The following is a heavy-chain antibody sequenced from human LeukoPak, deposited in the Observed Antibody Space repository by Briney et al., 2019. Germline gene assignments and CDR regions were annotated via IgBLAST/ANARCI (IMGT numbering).Heavy chain of an antibody. CDR1: SSYS. D-gene: IGHD2-15*01. CDR3: ARSTYCSGGSCSHNWFDP. J-gene: IGHJ5*02. CDR2: IYYSGST. Sequence: SSYSMNWVRQAPGKGLEWIGSIYYSGSTYYNPSLKSRVTISVDTSKNQFSLKLSSVTAADTAVYYCARSTYCSGGSCSHNWFDPWGQGTLVTVSS. V-gene: IGHV4-39*07.